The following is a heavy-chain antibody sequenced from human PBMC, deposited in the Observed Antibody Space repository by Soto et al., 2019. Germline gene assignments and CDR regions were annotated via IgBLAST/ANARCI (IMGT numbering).Heavy chain of an antibody. CDR1: GYTFTGYY. Sequence: QVQLLQSGAEVKKHGASVKVSCKASGYTFTGYYMHWVRQAPGQGLEWMGWINANSGGTNYAQEFQDRVTMTRDTATSTVYMELTRLTSGDTAVYHCARGARSGWFSDYWGQGTLVTVSS. CDR3: ARGARSGWFSDY. V-gene: IGHV1-2*02. J-gene: IGHJ4*02. D-gene: IGHD6-19*01. CDR2: INANSGGT.